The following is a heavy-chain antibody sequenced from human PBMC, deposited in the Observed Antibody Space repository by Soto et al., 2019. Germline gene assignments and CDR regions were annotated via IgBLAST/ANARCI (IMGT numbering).Heavy chain of an antibody. CDR1: GGSISSGDYY. D-gene: IGHD3-10*01. CDR2: IYYSGST. Sequence: SETLSLTCTVSGGSISSGDYYWGWIRHPPGKGLEWIGYIYYSGSTYYNPSLKSRVTISVDTSKNQFSLKLSSVTAADTAVYYCARGTEYYYGSGSYLNWGQGTLVTVSS. J-gene: IGHJ4*02. V-gene: IGHV4-30-4*01. CDR3: ARGTEYYYGSGSYLN.